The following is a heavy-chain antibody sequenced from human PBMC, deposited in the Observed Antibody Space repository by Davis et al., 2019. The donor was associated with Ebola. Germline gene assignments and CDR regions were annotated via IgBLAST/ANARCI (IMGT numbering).Heavy chain of an antibody. J-gene: IGHJ3*02. CDR2: ISGSGGST. CDR1: GFTFSSYV. Sequence: PGGSLRLSCAASGFTFSSYVMSWVRQAPGKGLGWVSAISGSGGSTYYADSVKGRFTISRDNSKNTLYLQMNSLRAEDTAIYYCAKDKNYDFWSGYPHDAFDIWGQGTMVTVSS. CDR3: AKDKNYDFWSGYPHDAFDI. V-gene: IGHV3-23*01. D-gene: IGHD3-3*01.